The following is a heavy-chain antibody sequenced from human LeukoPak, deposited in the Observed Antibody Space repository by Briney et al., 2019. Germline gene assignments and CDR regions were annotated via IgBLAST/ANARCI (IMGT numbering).Heavy chain of an antibody. J-gene: IGHJ4*02. V-gene: IGHV1-69*13. CDR3: ASSIAFGGVIATMGFFFDY. D-gene: IGHD3-16*02. Sequence: SVKVSCKASGGTFSSYAISWVRQDPGQGLEWMGGIIPIFGTGNYAQKFQGRVTITADESTSTAYMELSSLRSEDTAVYYCASSIAFGGVIATMGFFFDYWGQGTLVTVSS. CDR1: GGTFSSYA. CDR2: IIPIFGTG.